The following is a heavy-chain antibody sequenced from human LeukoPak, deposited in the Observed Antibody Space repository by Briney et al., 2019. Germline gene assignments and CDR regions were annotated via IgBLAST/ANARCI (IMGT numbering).Heavy chain of an antibody. CDR3: ARDPTVTNFHDAFDI. D-gene: IGHD4-17*01. CDR1: GITFGSYW. J-gene: IGHJ3*02. Sequence: GGSLRLSCAASGITFGSYWMSWVRQAPGKGLEWVATIKQDGSQKEYVDSVKGRFTISRDNAKNSLYLQMNSLRLEDTAVYYCARDPTVTNFHDAFDIWGQGTMVTVSS. V-gene: IGHV3-7*05. CDR2: IKQDGSQK.